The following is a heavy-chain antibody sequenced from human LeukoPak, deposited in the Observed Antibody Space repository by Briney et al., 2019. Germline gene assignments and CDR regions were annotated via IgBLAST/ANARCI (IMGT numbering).Heavy chain of an antibody. V-gene: IGHV4-4*07. CDR3: TSAYCSGGSCYPDSNLYFEY. D-gene: IGHD2-15*01. CDR2: IYTSVST. J-gene: IGHJ4*02. CDR1: GGSTSRYY. Sequence: SETLSLTCTLPGGSTSRYYRSWIPQPAEKRLEWIGRIYTSVSTNYNPSLKSRVTMPAHTSKNQSSLNLSSVTAAHTTRHYCTSAYCSGGSCYPDSNLYFEYWGQGTLVTVSS.